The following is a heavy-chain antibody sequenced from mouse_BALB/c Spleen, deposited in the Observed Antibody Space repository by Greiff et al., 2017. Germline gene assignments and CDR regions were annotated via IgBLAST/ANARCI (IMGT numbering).Heavy chain of an antibody. D-gene: IGHD2-1*01. CDR3: ARHTPDDNYGGFDY. Sequence: EVKLVESGGDLVKPGGSLKLSCAASGFTFSSYGMSWVRQTPDKRLEWVATISSGGSYTYYPDSVKGRFTISRDNAKNTLYLQMSSLKSEDTAMYYCARHTPDDNYGGFDYWGQGTTLTVSS. CDR2: ISSGGSYT. V-gene: IGHV5-6*01. CDR1: GFTFSSYG. J-gene: IGHJ2*01.